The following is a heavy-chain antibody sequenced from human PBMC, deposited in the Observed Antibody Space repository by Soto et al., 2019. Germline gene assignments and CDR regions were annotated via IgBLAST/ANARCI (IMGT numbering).Heavy chain of an antibody. Sequence: SVKVSCKASGGTFSSYTISWVRQAPGQGLEWMGRIIPILGIANYAQKFQGRVTITADESTSTAYMEMSSLRSEDTAVYYCARVYCSGGSCYGIDYWGQGTLVTVSS. CDR3: ARVYCSGGSCYGIDY. J-gene: IGHJ4*02. CDR2: IIPILGIA. D-gene: IGHD2-15*01. CDR1: GGTFSSYT. V-gene: IGHV1-69*02.